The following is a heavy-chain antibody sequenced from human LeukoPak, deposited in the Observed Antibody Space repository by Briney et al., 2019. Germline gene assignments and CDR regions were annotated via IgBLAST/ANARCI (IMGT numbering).Heavy chain of an antibody. J-gene: IGHJ6*02. CDR1: GFTFSSYW. CDR2: INSDGSST. V-gene: IGHV3-74*01. D-gene: IGHD3-10*01. CDR3: ARVSTVWSGDYYYGMDV. Sequence: GGSLRLSCPASGFTFSSYWMHWVRQAPGEGLVWVSCINSDGSSTSYADSVKERSTICRDNAKNTLNLQMNSLRAEDTAVYYCARVSTVWSGDYYYGMDVWGQGTTVTVSS.